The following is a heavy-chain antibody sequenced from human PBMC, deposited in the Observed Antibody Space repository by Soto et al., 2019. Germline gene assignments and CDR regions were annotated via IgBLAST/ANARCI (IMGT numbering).Heavy chain of an antibody. J-gene: IGHJ5*02. CDR3: ARGGGSGWHGDWFDP. V-gene: IGHV1-2*02. CDR1: GYTFTNYY. Sequence: QVQLVQSGAEVKNPGASVKLSCKASGYTFTNYYIHWVRQAPGQGLEWMGWMNPNSDGANYAQKFRGRVTMTRDKSIRTAYMEVNRLTSDDTAVYFCARGGGSGWHGDWFDPWGQGTLVTVSS. CDR2: MNPNSDGA. D-gene: IGHD6-19*01.